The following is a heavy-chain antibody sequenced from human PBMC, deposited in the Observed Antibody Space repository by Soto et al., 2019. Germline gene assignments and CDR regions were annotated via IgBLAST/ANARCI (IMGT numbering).Heavy chain of an antibody. CDR3: ARIRGYWYGLDV. J-gene: IGHJ6*02. V-gene: IGHV3-23*01. CDR2: ITGTGGNT. CDR1: GFTLSTYG. Sequence: GSLRLSCAGSGFTLSTYGMTWVRQAPGKGLEWVSAITGTGGNTYYVDSVRGRFTSSRDNSKNMLYLQMNSVRVEDTAVYYCARIRGYWYGLDVWGQGTTVTVSS.